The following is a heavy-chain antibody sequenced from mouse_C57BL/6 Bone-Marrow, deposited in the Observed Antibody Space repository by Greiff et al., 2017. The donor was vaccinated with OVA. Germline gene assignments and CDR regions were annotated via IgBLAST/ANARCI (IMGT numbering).Heavy chain of an antibody. J-gene: IGHJ2*01. D-gene: IGHD6-1*01. V-gene: IGHV1-19*01. Sequence: EVKLQQSGPVLVKPGASVKMSCKASGYTFTDYYMNWVKQSHGKSLEWIGVINPYNGCTSYNQKFKGKATLTVDKSSSTAYMELNSLTSEDSAVYYCARSLYYFDYWGQGTTLTVSS. CDR2: INPYNGCT. CDR1: GYTFTDYY. CDR3: ARSLYYFDY.